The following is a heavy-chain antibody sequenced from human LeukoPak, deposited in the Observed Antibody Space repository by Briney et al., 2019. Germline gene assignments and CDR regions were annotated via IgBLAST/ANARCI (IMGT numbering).Heavy chain of an antibody. J-gene: IGHJ4*02. D-gene: IGHD2-8*01. CDR2: INPNSGGT. Sequence: GALVKVSCKASGYTFTSYGISWVRQAPGQGLEWMGWINPNSGGTNYAQKFQGRVTMTRDTSISTAYMELSRLRSDDTAVYYCARVPIVLMVYANENFDYWGQGTLVTVSS. CDR1: GYTFTSYG. CDR3: ARVPIVLMVYANENFDY. V-gene: IGHV1-2*02.